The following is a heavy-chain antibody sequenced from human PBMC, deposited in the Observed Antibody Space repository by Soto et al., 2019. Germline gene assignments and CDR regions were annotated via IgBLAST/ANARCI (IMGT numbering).Heavy chain of an antibody. V-gene: IGHV4-30-4*01. CDR1: GGSISSGDYY. J-gene: IGHJ4*02. D-gene: IGHD3-10*01. CDR3: ARAQGSGFLVS. CDR2: IYYSRST. Sequence: QVQLQESGPGLVKPSQTLSLTCTVSGGSISSGDYYWSWIRQPPGKGLEWIGYIYYSRSTYYNPSLKRRVTISVDTSQNQFSLKLSSVTAADTAVYYCARAQGSGFLVSWGQGTLVTVSS.